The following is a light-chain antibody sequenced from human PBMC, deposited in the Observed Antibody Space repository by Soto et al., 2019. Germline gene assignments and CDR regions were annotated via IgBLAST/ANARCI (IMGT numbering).Light chain of an antibody. CDR3: MQALQTPWT. J-gene: IGKJ1*01. V-gene: IGKV2-28*01. CDR1: QSLLHSKGYNY. Sequence: DIVMTQSPLSLPVTPGEPASISCRSSQSLLHSKGYNYLDWYLQKPGQSPQILIFLSSNRASGVPDRFSGSGSGTDFTLKISRVEAEDVGVYYCMQALQTPWTFGQGTKVEI. CDR2: LSS.